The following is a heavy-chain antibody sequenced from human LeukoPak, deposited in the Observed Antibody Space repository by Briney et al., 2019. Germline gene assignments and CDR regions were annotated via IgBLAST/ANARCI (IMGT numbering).Heavy chain of an antibody. J-gene: IGHJ6*03. CDR3: ARRRGSSSSRGWNYYYYYMDV. CDR1: GYTFSGYY. D-gene: IGHD6-6*01. Sequence: ASVKVSCKASGYTFSGYYLHWLRQAPGQGPEWMGWINPNNGDTDYEDKFRGRVTMTRDTSISTVYMELRSLRSDDTAVYYCARRRGSSSSRGWNYYYYYMDVWGKGTTVTVSS. V-gene: IGHV1-2*07. CDR2: INPNNGDT.